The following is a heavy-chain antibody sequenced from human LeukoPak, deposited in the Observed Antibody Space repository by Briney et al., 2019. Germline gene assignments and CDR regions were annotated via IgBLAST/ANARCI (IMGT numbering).Heavy chain of an antibody. Sequence: PGGSLRLSCAASGFTFSRYGMHWVRQAPGKGLEWVAVISYDGSNKYYADSVKGRFTISRDNSKNTLYLQMNSLRAEDTAVYYCAKDSYSSSWYGVGGFDPWGQGTLVTVSS. J-gene: IGHJ5*02. D-gene: IGHD6-13*01. CDR1: GFTFSRYG. CDR2: ISYDGSNK. CDR3: AKDSYSSSWYGVGGFDP. V-gene: IGHV3-30*18.